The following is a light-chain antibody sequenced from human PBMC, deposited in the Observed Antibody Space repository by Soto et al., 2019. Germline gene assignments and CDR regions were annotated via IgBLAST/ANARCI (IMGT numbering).Light chain of an antibody. V-gene: IGKV3-20*01. J-gene: IGKJ2*01. CDR2: GSS. Sequence: EVVLTQSPGTLSLSPGESATLSCRASQSVTNNYFAWYQQKPGQAPMLLIFGSSDRATGIPDMFSGSGSWTDFTLTISRLEPEDFAVYYCHHYGSSAPYTFGQGTKLEIK. CDR3: HHYGSSAPYT. CDR1: QSVTNNY.